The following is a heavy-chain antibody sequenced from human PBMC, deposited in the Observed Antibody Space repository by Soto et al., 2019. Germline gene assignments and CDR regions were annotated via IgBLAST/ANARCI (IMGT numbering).Heavy chain of an antibody. D-gene: IGHD6-13*01. J-gene: IGHJ4*02. CDR2: MNPNSGNT. CDR3: ARTSSSWYYFDY. V-gene: IGHV1-18*01. CDR1: GYTFTSYD. Sequence: ASVKVSCKASGYTFTSYDINWVRQATGQGLEWMGWMNPNSGNTNYAQKLQGRVTMTTDTSTSTAYMELRSLRSDDTAVYYCARTSSSWYYFDYWGQGTLVTVAS.